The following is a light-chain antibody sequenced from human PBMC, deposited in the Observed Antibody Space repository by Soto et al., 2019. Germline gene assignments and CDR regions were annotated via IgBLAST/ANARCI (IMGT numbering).Light chain of an antibody. CDR1: QSVSSSY. Sequence: EIVLTQSPGTVSLSPGERATLSCRASQSVSSSYLAWYQQKPGQAPRLLIYGAFSRATGIPASFTGSGSGTDFTLNISRLEPDDFAVYYCQQYGSSPVTFGQGTKVEIK. J-gene: IGKJ1*01. V-gene: IGKV3-20*01. CDR2: GAF. CDR3: QQYGSSPVT.